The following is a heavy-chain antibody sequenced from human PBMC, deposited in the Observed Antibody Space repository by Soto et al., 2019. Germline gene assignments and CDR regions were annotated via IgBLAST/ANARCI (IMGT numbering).Heavy chain of an antibody. V-gene: IGHV2-5*01. CDR2: IYWNDDK. D-gene: IGHD5-12*01. CDR1: GFSLSTNGVG. CDR3: ARSSATNSPDY. J-gene: IGHJ4*02. Sequence: SGPTLVNPTQTLTLICTFSGFSLSTNGVGVGWIRQPPGKALEWLALIYWNDDKRYSPSLKSRLTITKDTSKNQVVLTMTNMDPVDTATYHCARSSATNSPDYWGQGTLVTVSS.